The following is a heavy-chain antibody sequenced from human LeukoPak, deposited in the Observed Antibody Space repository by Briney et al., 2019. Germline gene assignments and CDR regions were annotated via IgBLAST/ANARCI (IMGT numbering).Heavy chain of an antibody. D-gene: IGHD1-7*01. CDR1: GYTFTSYG. J-gene: IGHJ4*02. CDR2: ISAYNGNT. Sequence: ASVKVSCKASGYTFTSYGISWVRQAPGQGLEWMGWISAYNGNTNYAQKFQGRVTITADKSTSTAYMELSSLRSEDTAVYYCARELELGITRGRNYFDYWGQGTLVTVSS. CDR3: ARELELGITRGRNYFDY. V-gene: IGHV1-18*01.